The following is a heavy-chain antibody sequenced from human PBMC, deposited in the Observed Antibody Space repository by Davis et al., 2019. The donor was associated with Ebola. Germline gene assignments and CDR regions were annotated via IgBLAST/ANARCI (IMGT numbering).Heavy chain of an antibody. CDR1: GYTFTGYY. CDR3: ARDLSDIFFYGMDV. Sequence: ASVKVSCKASGYTFTGYYMHWVRQAPGQGLEWMGWINPNSGGTNYAQKLQGRVTMTTDTSTSTAYMELRSLRSDDTAVYYCARDLSDIFFYGMDVWGQGTTVTVSS. CDR2: INPNSGGT. D-gene: IGHD3-9*01. V-gene: IGHV1-2*02. J-gene: IGHJ6*02.